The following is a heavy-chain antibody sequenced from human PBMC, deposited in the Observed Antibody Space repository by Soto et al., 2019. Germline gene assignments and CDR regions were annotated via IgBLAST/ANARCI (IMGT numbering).Heavy chain of an antibody. J-gene: IGHJ6*02. CDR2: ISYDGSNK. CDR1: GFTFSSYA. CDR3: ARGAVSGYDYSYYGMDV. Sequence: QVQLVESGGGVVQPGRSLRLSCAASGFTFSSYAMHWVRQAPGKGLEWVAVISYDGSNKYYADSVKGRFTISRDNSKNTLYLQMNSLRAEDTAVYYCARGAVSGYDYSYYGMDVWGQGTTVTVSS. D-gene: IGHD5-12*01. V-gene: IGHV3-30-3*01.